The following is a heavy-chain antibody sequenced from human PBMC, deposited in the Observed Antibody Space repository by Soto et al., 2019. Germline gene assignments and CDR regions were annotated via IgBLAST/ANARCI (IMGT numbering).Heavy chain of an antibody. CDR3: VKSRGGNNFDFFD. Sequence: GGSLRLSCAASGFTVRGTYMGWVRQGPGKGLECVSLIYSGGGTYYADSVKGRFTISRDNSKNALYLLMSSLSADDTAVYYCVKSRGGNNFDFFDWGQGALVTVSS. D-gene: IGHD5-12*01. CDR1: GFTVRGTY. V-gene: IGHV3-53*05. J-gene: IGHJ4*02. CDR2: IYSGGGT.